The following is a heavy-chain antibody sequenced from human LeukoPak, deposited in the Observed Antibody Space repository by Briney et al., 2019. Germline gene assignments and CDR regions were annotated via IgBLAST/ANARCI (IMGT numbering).Heavy chain of an antibody. CDR3: ARPLVVKPLRHAFDI. CDR2: INHSGST. V-gene: IGHV4-38-2*02. CDR1: GYSISSGYY. D-gene: IGHD3-22*01. Sequence: PSETLSLTCTVSGYSISSGYYWGWIRQPPGKGLEWIGEINHSGSTNYNPSLKSRVTISVDTSKNQFSLKLSSVTAADTAVYYCARPLVVKPLRHAFDIWGQGTMVTVSS. J-gene: IGHJ3*02.